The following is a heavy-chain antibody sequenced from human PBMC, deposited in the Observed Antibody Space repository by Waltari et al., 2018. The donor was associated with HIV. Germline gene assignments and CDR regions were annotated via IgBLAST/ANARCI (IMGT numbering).Heavy chain of an antibody. Sequence: QVQLVQSGAEVKKPGSSVKVSCKASGGTFSTYAISWVRHAPGQGLEWMGGIIPIFGTANYAQKFQGRVTITADESTSTAYMELSSLRSEDTAVYYCATPYIAARPSYYGMDVWGQGTTVTVSS. CDR1: GGTFSTYA. D-gene: IGHD6-6*01. CDR3: ATPYIAARPSYYGMDV. CDR2: IIPIFGTA. J-gene: IGHJ6*02. V-gene: IGHV1-69*01.